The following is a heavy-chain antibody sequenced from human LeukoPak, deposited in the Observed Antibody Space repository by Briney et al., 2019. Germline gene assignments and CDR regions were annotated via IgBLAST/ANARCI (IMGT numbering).Heavy chain of an antibody. CDR1: GGAFSSYA. CDR2: IIPIFGTA. Sequence: SVKVSCKASGGAFSSYAISWVRQAPGQGLEWMGGIIPIFGTANYAQKFQGRVTITTDESTSTAYMELSSLRSEDTPVYYCARVDYYGSGNLRYWGQGTLVTVSS. D-gene: IGHD3-10*01. V-gene: IGHV1-69*05. CDR3: ARVDYYGSGNLRY. J-gene: IGHJ4*02.